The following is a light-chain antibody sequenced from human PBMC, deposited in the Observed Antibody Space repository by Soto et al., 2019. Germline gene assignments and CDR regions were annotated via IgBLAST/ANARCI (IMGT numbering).Light chain of an antibody. V-gene: IGLV2-14*02. J-gene: IGLJ1*01. CDR2: EGS. Sequence: QSVLTQPASVSGSPGQSITISCTGTSSDVGSYNLVSRYQQHPGKAPKLMIYEGSKRPSGVPDRFSGSKSGTSASLAITGLQAGDEADYYCQSYDNSLSGYVFGTGTKVTVL. CDR1: SSDVGSYNL. CDR3: QSYDNSLSGYV.